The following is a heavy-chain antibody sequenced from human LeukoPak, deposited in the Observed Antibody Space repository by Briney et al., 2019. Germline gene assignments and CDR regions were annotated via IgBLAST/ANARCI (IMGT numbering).Heavy chain of an antibody. CDR3: AELGITMIGGV. D-gene: IGHD3-10*02. CDR1: GFTFDDYA. V-gene: IGHV3-9*01. CDR2: ISWNSGSI. Sequence: GGSLRLSCAASGFTFDDYAMHWVRQAPGKGLEWVSGISWNSGSIAYADSVKGRFTMSRDNAKSSLYLQMNSLRAEDTAVYYCAELGITMIGGVWGKGTTVTISS. J-gene: IGHJ6*04.